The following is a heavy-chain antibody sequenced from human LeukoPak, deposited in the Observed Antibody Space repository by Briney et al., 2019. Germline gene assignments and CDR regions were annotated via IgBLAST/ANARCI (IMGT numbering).Heavy chain of an antibody. Sequence: PSETLSLTCTVSGGSISSHYWSWIRQPPGKGLEWIGYIYYSGSTNYNPSLKSRVTISIDTSKNQFSLKLSSVTAADTAVYYCARSRREGSSTSSKHYYYYYYMDVWGKGTTVTVSS. CDR1: GGSISSHY. CDR2: IYYSGST. V-gene: IGHV4-59*11. J-gene: IGHJ6*03. CDR3: ARSRREGSSTSSKHYYYYYYMDV. D-gene: IGHD2-2*01.